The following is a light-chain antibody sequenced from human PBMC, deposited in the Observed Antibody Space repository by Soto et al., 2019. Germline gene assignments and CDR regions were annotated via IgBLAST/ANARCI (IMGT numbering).Light chain of an antibody. CDR1: SSDVGSYNL. CDR3: CSYAGSSIVV. CDR2: EGS. V-gene: IGLV2-23*01. Sequence: QSALTQPASVSGSPGQSITISCTGTSSDVGSYNLVSWYQQQPGKAPKLMIYEGSKRPSGVSNRFSGSKSGNTASLTISGLQAEDEADYYCCSYAGSSIVVFGGGTKLTVL. J-gene: IGLJ2*01.